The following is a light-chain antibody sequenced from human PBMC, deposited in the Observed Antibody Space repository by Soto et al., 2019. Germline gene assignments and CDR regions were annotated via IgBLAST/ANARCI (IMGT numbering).Light chain of an antibody. CDR2: DNN. V-gene: IGLV1-51*01. Sequence: QTVVTQPPSVSAAPGQKVTISCSGSSSNIGNNFVSWYQQLPGTAPRLLIYDNNNRPSGIPDRFSGSQSGTSATLAITGLQTGDEADYFCGTWDSSLSVVIFGGGTQLTVL. CDR1: SSNIGNNF. CDR3: GTWDSSLSVVI. J-gene: IGLJ2*01.